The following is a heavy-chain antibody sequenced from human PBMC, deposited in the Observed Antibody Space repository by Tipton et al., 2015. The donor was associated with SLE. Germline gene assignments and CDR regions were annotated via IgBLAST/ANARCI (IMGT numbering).Heavy chain of an antibody. V-gene: IGHV4-34*01. CDR3: ARGGYIGVVTYYYYMDV. Sequence: TLSLTCAVYGGSFSGYYWSWIRQPPGKGLEWIGEINHSGSTNYNPSLKSRVTISVDTSKNQFSLKLSSVTAADTAVYYCARGGYIGVVTYYYYMDVWGKGTTVTVSS. CDR2: INHSGST. CDR1: GGSFSGYY. D-gene: IGHD3-3*01. J-gene: IGHJ6*03.